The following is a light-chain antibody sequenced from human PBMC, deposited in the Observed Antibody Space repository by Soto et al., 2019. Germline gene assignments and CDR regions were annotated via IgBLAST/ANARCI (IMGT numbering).Light chain of an antibody. V-gene: IGKV1-5*03. CDR1: QNIDRW. J-gene: IGKJ1*01. CDR2: GAS. Sequence: DIQTTQSPSTLSASVGDRVTITCRASQNIDRWLARYQQKPGKAPNLLIYGASNLESGVPSRFSGSGSGTEFTLTISSLRPDDFETYYCQQYNSYPWTFGQGTKVEIK. CDR3: QQYNSYPWT.